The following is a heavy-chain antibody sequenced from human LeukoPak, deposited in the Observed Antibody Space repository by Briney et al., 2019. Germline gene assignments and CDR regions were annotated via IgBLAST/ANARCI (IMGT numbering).Heavy chain of an antibody. D-gene: IGHD3-22*01. CDR1: GGTFSSYA. CDR2: IIPIFGTA. CDR3: ARGRNPYYYDSSGYYYWFDP. J-gene: IGHJ5*02. Sequence: SVKVSRKASGGTFSSYAISWVRQAPGQGLEWMGGIIPIFGTANYAQKFQGRVTITADESTSTAYMELSSLRSEDTAVYYCARGRNPYYYDSSGYYYWFDPWGQGTLVTVSS. V-gene: IGHV1-69*01.